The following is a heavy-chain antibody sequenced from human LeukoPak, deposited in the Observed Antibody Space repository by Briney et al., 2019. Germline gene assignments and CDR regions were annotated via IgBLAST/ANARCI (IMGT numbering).Heavy chain of an antibody. Sequence: ASVKVSCKASGGTFSSYAISWVRQAPGQGLEWMGRINPNSGGTNYAQKFQGRVTMTRDTSISTAYMELSRLRSDDTAVYYCARDHCSSTSCYWVYWGQGTLVTVSS. CDR2: INPNSGGT. D-gene: IGHD2-2*01. V-gene: IGHV1-2*06. J-gene: IGHJ4*02. CDR3: ARDHCSSTSCYWVY. CDR1: GGTFSSYA.